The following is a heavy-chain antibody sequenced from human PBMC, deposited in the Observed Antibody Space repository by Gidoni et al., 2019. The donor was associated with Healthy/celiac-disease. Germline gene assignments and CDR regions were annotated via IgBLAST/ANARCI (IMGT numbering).Heavy chain of an antibody. V-gene: IGHV1-69*09. Sequence: QVQLVQSGAEVKKPGSSVKVSCTASGGTFSSYAISWVRQAPGQGLEWMGRIIPILGIANYAQKFQGRVTITADKSTSTAYMELSSLRSEDTAVYYCATRWDSGLQLFDYWGQGTLVTVSS. D-gene: IGHD1-26*01. CDR3: ATRWDSGLQLFDY. CDR2: IIPILGIA. CDR1: GGTFSSYA. J-gene: IGHJ4*02.